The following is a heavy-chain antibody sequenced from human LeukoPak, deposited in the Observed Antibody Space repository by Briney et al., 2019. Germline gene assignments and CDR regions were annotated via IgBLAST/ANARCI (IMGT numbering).Heavy chain of an antibody. CDR2: IYYSGST. D-gene: IGHD3-3*01. J-gene: IGHJ4*02. CDR3: ARGKPGIFGVVAYFDY. V-gene: IGHV4-59*01. Sequence: NPSETLSLTCTVSGGSISNYYWSWIRQPPGKGLEWIGYIYYSGSTNYNPSLKSRVTISVDTSKNQFSLKLSSVTAADTAVYYCARGKPGIFGVVAYFDYWGQGTLVTVSS. CDR1: GGSISNYY.